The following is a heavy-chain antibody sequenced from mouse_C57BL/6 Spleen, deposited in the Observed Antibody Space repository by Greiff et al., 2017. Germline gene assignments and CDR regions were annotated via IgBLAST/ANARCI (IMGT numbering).Heavy chain of an antibody. V-gene: IGHV5-17*01. D-gene: IGHD3-3*01. CDR3: ARRDYYANGY. Sequence: DVQLVESGGGLVKPGGSLKLSCAASGFTFSDYGMHWVRQAPEKGLEWVAYISSGSSTIYYADTVKGRFPISRDNTKNTLFLQLSSLRSEATALYYCARRDYYANGYWGQGTSVTVSS. CDR1: GFTFSDYG. CDR2: ISSGSSTI. J-gene: IGHJ4*01.